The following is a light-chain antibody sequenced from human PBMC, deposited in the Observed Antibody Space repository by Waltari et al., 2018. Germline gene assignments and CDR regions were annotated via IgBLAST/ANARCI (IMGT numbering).Light chain of an antibody. V-gene: IGKV1-5*03. CDR2: KAS. CDR1: QSIKTW. J-gene: IGKJ1*01. Sequence: DIQMTQSPSTLSASVGDRLSITGRASQSIKTWLAWYQQKPRKAPKRLIYKASTLESGVPSRFSGSGSGTEFTLTISSLQPDDCATYYCQQYHSYRTFGQGTKVEIK. CDR3: QQYHSYRT.